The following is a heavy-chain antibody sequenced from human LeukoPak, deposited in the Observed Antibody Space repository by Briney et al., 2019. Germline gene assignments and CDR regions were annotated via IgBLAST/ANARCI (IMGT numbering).Heavy chain of an antibody. CDR1: GFTFNDYA. D-gene: IGHD3-22*01. CDR3: AKGVSGYYFADDAFDI. Sequence: GGSLRLSCAASGFTFNDYAMAWVRHTPGKGLEWVSSITASGGSTYNADSVEGRFTISRDNSKDTLYLQMNSLRAEDTALYYCAKGVSGYYFADDAFDIWGQGTMVTVSS. J-gene: IGHJ3*02. CDR2: ITASGGST. V-gene: IGHV3-23*01.